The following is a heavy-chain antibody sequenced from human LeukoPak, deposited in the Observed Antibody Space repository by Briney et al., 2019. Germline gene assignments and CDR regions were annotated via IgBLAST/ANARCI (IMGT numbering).Heavy chain of an antibody. CDR1: GGTFSSYA. CDR3: ARDWGASGYSSSWYPGY. CDR2: IIPIFGTA. V-gene: IGHV1-69*06. D-gene: IGHD6-13*01. Sequence: SVKVSCKASGGTFSSYAISWVRQAPGQGLEWMGGIIPIFGTANYAQKFQGRVTITADKSTSTAYMELSSLRSEDTAVYYCARDWGASGYSSSWYPGYWGQGTLVTVSS. J-gene: IGHJ4*02.